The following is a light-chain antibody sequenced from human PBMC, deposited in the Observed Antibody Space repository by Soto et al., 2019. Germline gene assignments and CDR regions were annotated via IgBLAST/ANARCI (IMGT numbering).Light chain of an antibody. J-gene: IGKJ4*01. Sequence: EVVMSQSPATRSFSPGEGATLSCRASQGIGDTLAWYQHKPGQTPRLLIYDTSTRATGVPTRFSGSRSGAEFTLTINSLQSEDFAVYYCQPYNNWPLTFGGGTKVDIK. V-gene: IGKV3-15*01. CDR3: QPYNNWPLT. CDR2: DTS. CDR1: QGIGDT.